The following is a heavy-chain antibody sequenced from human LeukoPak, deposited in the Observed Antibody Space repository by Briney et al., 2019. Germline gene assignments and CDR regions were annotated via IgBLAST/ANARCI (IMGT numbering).Heavy chain of an antibody. CDR2: INHRGST. V-gene: IGHV4-34*01. CDR3: ARLLLWFGGNFDY. CDR1: GGSFSGYY. Sequence: SETLSLTCAVYGGSFSGYYGSWIRQPPGKGLEGIGEINHRGSTNYNPSLKSRVTISVDTSKNQFSLKLSSVTAADTAVYYCARLLLWFGGNFDYWGQGTLVTVSS. D-gene: IGHD3-10*01. J-gene: IGHJ4*02.